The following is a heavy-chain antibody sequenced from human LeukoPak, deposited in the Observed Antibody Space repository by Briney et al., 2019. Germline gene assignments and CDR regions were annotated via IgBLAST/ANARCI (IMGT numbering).Heavy chain of an antibody. V-gene: IGHV1-69*05. CDR3: AIKAGPYDSSGYYY. D-gene: IGHD3-22*01. J-gene: IGHJ4*02. CDR1: GGTFSSYA. CDR2: IIPIFGTA. Sequence: SVKVSCKASGGTFSSYAISWVRQAPGQGLEWMGGIIPIFGTANYAQKFQGRVTITTDESTSTAYMVLSSLRSEDTAVYYCAIKAGPYDSSGYYYWGQGTLVTVSS.